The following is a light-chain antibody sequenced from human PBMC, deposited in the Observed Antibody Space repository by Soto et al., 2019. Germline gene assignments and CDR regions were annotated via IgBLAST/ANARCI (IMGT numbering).Light chain of an antibody. CDR3: QQRYNWQT. Sequence: EIVLTQSPATLSLSPGQSATLSCRASQSISSFLAWYQHKPGQAPRLLIYDASNRATGIPARFSGSGSGTDFTLTITSLEPEDFAVYYCQQRYNWQTFGQGTKVEIK. V-gene: IGKV3-11*01. CDR2: DAS. CDR1: QSISSF. J-gene: IGKJ1*01.